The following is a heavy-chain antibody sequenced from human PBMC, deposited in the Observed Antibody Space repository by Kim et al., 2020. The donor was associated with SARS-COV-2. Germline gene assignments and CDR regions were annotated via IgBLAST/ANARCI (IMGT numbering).Heavy chain of an antibody. CDR1: GYTFNKFT. Sequence: SVKVSCKTSGYTFNKFTISWVRQAPGQGLEWMGGVIPMRGLTNYAQNFQGRVAITADESTSTAYVEMIGLGSEDTGMHYCAVGYCAGGACDYHFDFWGQGTLVTVSS. D-gene: IGHD2-8*02. CDR2: VIPMRGLT. V-gene: IGHV1-69*10. CDR3: AVGYCAGGACDYHFDF. J-gene: IGHJ4*02.